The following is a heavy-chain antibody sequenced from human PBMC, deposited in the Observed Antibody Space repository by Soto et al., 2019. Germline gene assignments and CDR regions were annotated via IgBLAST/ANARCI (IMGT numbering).Heavy chain of an antibody. J-gene: IGHJ4*02. Sequence: QVQLVQSGAEVKKPGASVKVSCKASGYTFTSYGISWVRQAPGQGLEWMGWISAYNGNTKYAQKLQCRVTMTTVTSTSTAYMELRGLSSDDTAVYSCARDSPPVDYWGQGTLVTVSS. V-gene: IGHV1-18*01. CDR1: GYTFTSYG. CDR3: ARDSPPVDY. CDR2: ISAYNGNT.